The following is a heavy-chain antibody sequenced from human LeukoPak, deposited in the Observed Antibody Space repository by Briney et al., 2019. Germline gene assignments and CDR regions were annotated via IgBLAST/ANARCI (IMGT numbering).Heavy chain of an antibody. Sequence: GESLKISCKGSGYNFISYWIVWVRQMPGKGLEGMGITYPGASDTRYRPSFQGQVTISVDKSINTAYLQWSSLKASDTAMYYCARLSGVSGSLDYWGQGTLVTVSS. CDR1: GYNFISYW. J-gene: IGHJ4*02. V-gene: IGHV5-51*01. CDR2: TYPGASDT. D-gene: IGHD3-10*01. CDR3: ARLSGVSGSLDY.